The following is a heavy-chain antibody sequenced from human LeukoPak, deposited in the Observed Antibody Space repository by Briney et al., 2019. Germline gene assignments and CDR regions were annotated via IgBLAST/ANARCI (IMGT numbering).Heavy chain of an antibody. CDR1: GGSISSGGYY. J-gene: IGHJ4*02. CDR2: IYYSGST. Sequence: SETLSLTCTVSGGSISSGGYYWSWIRQHPGKGLEWIGYIYYSGSTYYNPSLKSRVTISVDTSKNQFSLKLSSVTAADTAVYYCARAGYSYGYFDYWGQGTLDTVSS. CDR3: ARAGYSYGYFDY. V-gene: IGHV4-31*03. D-gene: IGHD5-18*01.